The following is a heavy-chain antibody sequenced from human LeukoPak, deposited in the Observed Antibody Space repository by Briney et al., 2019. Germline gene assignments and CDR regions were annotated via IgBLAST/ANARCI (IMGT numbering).Heavy chain of an antibody. J-gene: IGHJ4*02. Sequence: GGSLRLSCAASGFAFSRYGMTWVRQAPGKGLEWVSSISDSGGSTYYADSVKGRFTISRDNSKNTLDLQMNSLRAEDTALYYCATVTSTSCYGWNDYWGQGTLVTVSS. CDR1: GFAFSRYG. D-gene: IGHD2-2*01. CDR2: ISDSGGST. CDR3: ATVTSTSCYGWNDY. V-gene: IGHV3-23*01.